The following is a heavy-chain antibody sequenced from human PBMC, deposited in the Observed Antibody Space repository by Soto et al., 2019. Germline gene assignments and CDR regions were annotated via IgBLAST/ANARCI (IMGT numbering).Heavy chain of an antibody. CDR1: GFSFSNYH. Sequence: GRSLRLSCGASGFSFSNYHMNWVRQAPGKGLEWIAFITTTGGTTKYADSVKGRFTISRDNAKSSLFLQMDSLRDEDTALYFCARERPGIPFDYWGQGTLVTVSS. CDR2: ITTTGGTT. D-gene: IGHD1-1*01. V-gene: IGHV3-48*02. J-gene: IGHJ4*02. CDR3: ARERPGIPFDY.